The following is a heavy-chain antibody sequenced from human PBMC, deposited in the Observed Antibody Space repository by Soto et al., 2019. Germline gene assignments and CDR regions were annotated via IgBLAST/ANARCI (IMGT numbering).Heavy chain of an antibody. J-gene: IGHJ4*02. CDR2: IYYSGST. CDR1: GGSISSSSYY. CDR3: ARQDYDFWSGYTQRGFDY. Sequence: SETLSLTCTVSGGSISSSSYYWGWIRQPPGKGLEWIGSIYYSGSTYYNPSLKSRVTISVDTSKNQFSLKLSSVTAADTAVYYCARQDYDFWSGYTQRGFDYWGQGTLVTVSS. D-gene: IGHD3-3*01. V-gene: IGHV4-39*01.